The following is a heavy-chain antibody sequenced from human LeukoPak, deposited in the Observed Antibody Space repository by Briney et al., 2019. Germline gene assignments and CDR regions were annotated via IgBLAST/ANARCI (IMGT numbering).Heavy chain of an antibody. V-gene: IGHV3-11*01. J-gene: IGHJ3*02. CDR1: GFSFSDHY. CDR2: ISNTGSTI. Sequence: GGSLRLSCAASGFSFSDHYMSWIRQALGKGLEWVSYISNTGSTIYYADSVKGRFTISRDNAKNSLYLQMNSLRAEDTAMYYCARDASGAFDIRGQGTMVTVSS. CDR3: ARDASGAFDI. D-gene: IGHD1-26*01.